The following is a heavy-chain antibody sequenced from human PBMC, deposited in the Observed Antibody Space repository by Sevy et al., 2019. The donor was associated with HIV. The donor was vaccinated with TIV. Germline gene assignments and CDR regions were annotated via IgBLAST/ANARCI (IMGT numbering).Heavy chain of an antibody. Sequence: GGSLRLSCAASGFSFSWYWMSWVRQTPEKGLEWVANIKQDGSEKNYVDSVKGRFTISRDNAKNSLYLQMNSLRVDDTAVYYCATKGGSRRNDAFDTWGQGTMVTVS. J-gene: IGHJ3*02. CDR1: GFSFSWYW. V-gene: IGHV3-7*01. CDR2: IKQDGSEK. D-gene: IGHD3-10*01. CDR3: ATKGGSRRNDAFDT.